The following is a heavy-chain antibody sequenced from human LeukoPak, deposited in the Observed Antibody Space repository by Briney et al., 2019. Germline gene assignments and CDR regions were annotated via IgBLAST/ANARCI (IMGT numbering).Heavy chain of an antibody. CDR2: IKQDGSKK. CDR1: EFTFSNYW. D-gene: IGHD3-10*01. V-gene: IGHV3-7*01. J-gene: IGHJ6*02. CDR3: ARRGLRSQSGKPYYGSDV. Sequence: GGSLRLCCAASEFTFSNYWMSWVRQAPGKGLDWVANIKQDGSKKQYVESVKGRFTISRDNTKNSLYLKMNSLRAEDTAVYYCARRGLRSQSGKPYYGSDVWGQGTTVTVSS.